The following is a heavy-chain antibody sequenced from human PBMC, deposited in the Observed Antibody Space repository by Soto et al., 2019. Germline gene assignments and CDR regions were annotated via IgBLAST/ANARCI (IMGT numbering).Heavy chain of an antibody. D-gene: IGHD6-13*01. CDR2: IKQDGSIK. CDR3: ARIGYSSSSNDY. J-gene: IGHJ4*02. CDR1: GFNFRNYW. Sequence: DVQLVESGGDLVQSGGSLRLSCAASGFNFRNYWLTWVRQAPGKGLEWVANIKQDGSIKYYVDSVKGRFTISRDNAKNSVYLQMNSLRDEDTAVYYCARIGYSSSSNDYWGQGTLVTVSS. V-gene: IGHV3-7*01.